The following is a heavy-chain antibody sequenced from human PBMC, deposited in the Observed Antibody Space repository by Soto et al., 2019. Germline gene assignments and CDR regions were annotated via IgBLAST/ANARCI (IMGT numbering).Heavy chain of an antibody. Sequence: EVQLVESGGGLVKPGGSLRLSCAASGFTFSSYSMNWVRQAPGKGLEWVSSISSSSSYIYYADSVKGRFIISRDNAKNALYLQMNSLRAEDTAVYYWARDGYNRIPDYWGQGTLVTVSS. J-gene: IGHJ4*02. D-gene: IGHD1-1*01. CDR1: GFTFSSYS. CDR2: ISSSSSYI. CDR3: ARDGYNRIPDY. V-gene: IGHV3-21*01.